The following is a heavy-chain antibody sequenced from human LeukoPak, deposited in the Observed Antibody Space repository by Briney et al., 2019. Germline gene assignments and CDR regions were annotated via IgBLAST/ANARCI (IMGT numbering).Heavy chain of an antibody. CDR3: ARVNGGGTAGPFDY. Sequence: PSETLSLTCAVSGGSISSSNWWSWVRPPPGKGLEWIGEIYHSGSTYYNPSLKSRVTISVDTSKNQFSLKLSSVTAADTAVYYCARVNGGGTAGPFDYWGQGTLVTVSS. D-gene: IGHD2-15*01. CDR1: GGSISSSNW. CDR2: IYHSGST. J-gene: IGHJ4*02. V-gene: IGHV4-4*02.